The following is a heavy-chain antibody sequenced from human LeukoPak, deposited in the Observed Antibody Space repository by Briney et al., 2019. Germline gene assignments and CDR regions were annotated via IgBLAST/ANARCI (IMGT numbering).Heavy chain of an antibody. CDR1: GGSISSSSYY. CDR3: ASPGTRDYYYMDV. V-gene: IGHV4-39*01. Sequence: SETLSLTCTVSGGSISSSSYYWGWPRQPPGKGLEWIGSIYYSGSTYYNPSLKSRVTISVNTSKNQFSLELSSVTAADTAVYYCASPGTRDYYYMDVWGKGTTVTVSS. D-gene: IGHD1-1*01. CDR2: IYYSGST. J-gene: IGHJ6*03.